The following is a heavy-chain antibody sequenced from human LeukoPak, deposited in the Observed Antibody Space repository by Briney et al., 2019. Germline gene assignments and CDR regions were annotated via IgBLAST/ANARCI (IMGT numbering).Heavy chain of an antibody. CDR1: GFPFSSYA. J-gene: IGHJ4*02. CDR3: AKDGGVAGMFRAFDY. D-gene: IGHD6-19*01. Sequence: PGGSLRLSCAASGFPFSSYAMSWVRQAPGKGLEWVSLITAGDGDTYYADSVKGRFTVSRDNSKNTLYLQMNSLRAEDTAVYFCAKDGGVAGMFRAFDYWGQGTLVTVSS. CDR2: ITAGDGDT. V-gene: IGHV3-23*01.